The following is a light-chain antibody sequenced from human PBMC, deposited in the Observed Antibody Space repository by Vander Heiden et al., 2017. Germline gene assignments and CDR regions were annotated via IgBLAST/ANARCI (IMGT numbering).Light chain of an antibody. Sequence: QSVLTQPPSASGTPGQRVTISCSGSSSNIGSNTVNWYQQLPGPAPNLLIYSNNQRPSGVPDRFSGSKSGTSASLAISGLQSEDEADYYCAAWDDSLNGPNWVFGGGTKLTVL. CDR2: SNN. V-gene: IGLV1-44*01. J-gene: IGLJ3*02. CDR3: AAWDDSLNGPNWV. CDR1: SSNIGSNT.